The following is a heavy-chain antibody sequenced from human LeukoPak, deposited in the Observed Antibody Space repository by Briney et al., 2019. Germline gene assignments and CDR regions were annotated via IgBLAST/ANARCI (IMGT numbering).Heavy chain of an antibody. CDR2: IKQDGSEK. V-gene: IGHV3-7*03. D-gene: IGHD3-10*01. CDR1: GFTFSSYW. Sequence: GGSLRLSCAASGFTFSSYWMSWVRQAPGKGLEWVANIKQDGSEKYYVDSVKGRFTISRDNAKNSLYQQMNSLRAEDTAVYYCARGPLLWFGDPSDYWGQGTLVTVSS. CDR3: ARGPLLWFGDPSDY. J-gene: IGHJ4*02.